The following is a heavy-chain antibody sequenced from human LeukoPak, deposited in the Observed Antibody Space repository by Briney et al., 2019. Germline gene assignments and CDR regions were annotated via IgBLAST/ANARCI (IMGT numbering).Heavy chain of an antibody. D-gene: IGHD4-17*01. CDR3: VKENFGARA. J-gene: IGHJ4*02. CDR1: GFTFSKPW. V-gene: IGHV3-15*01. Sequence: GGSLRLSCAASGFTFSKPWMSWVRQTPGKGLEWVGRIRSKSHGGTTDYAAPVKGRFTISRDDSENALFLQMNSLKSEDTGIYYCVKENFGARAWGRGTLVTVSS. CDR2: IRSKSHGGTT.